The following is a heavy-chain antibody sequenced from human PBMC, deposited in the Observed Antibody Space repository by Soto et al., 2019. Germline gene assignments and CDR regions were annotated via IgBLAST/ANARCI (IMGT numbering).Heavy chain of an antibody. CDR1: GYTFTSYG. V-gene: IGHV1-18*04. Sequence: AAAKVSCKASGYTFTSYGISWVRQAPGQGLEWMGWISAYNGNTNYAQKLQGRVTMTTDTSTSTAYMELRSLRSDDTAVYYCARDVPAARGSWFDPWGQGILATVSS. CDR2: ISAYNGNT. J-gene: IGHJ5*02. D-gene: IGHD2-2*01. CDR3: ARDVPAARGSWFDP.